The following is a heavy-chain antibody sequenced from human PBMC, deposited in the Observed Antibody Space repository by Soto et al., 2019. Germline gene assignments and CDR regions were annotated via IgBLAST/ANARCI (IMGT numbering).Heavy chain of an antibody. Sequence: EVQLVESGGGMVQPGGSLRVSCAASGLTLSSYSMHWVRQAPGKGLEWVSSISGRGGTIYYADSVKGRFTISRANAKNSLSVQMNSLRDEDTAVYFCARETGLRSSGWSYYFDFWGQGTRVTVSS. D-gene: IGHD6-19*01. J-gene: IGHJ4*02. CDR1: GLTLSSYS. V-gene: IGHV3-48*02. CDR3: ARETGLRSSGWSYYFDF. CDR2: ISGRGGTI.